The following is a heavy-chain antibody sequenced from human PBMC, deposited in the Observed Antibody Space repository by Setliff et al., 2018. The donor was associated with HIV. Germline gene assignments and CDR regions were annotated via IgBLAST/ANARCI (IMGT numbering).Heavy chain of an antibody. J-gene: IGHJ3*02. CDR3: ARGGSINMIVVVPWAFDI. Sequence: ASVKVSCKASGYTFTSYGISWVRQAPGQGLEWMGWISAYNGHTNYAQKFQGRVTMTTDTSTSTAYTELRSLRSDDTAVYYCARGGSINMIVVVPWAFDIWGQGTMVTVSS. CDR2: ISAYNGHT. V-gene: IGHV1-18*01. D-gene: IGHD3-22*01. CDR1: GYTFTSYG.